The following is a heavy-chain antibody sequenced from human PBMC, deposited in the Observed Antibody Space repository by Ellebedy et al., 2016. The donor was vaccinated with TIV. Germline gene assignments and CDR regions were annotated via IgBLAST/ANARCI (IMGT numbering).Heavy chain of an antibody. D-gene: IGHD6-25*01. CDR1: GFNFNSYA. V-gene: IGHV3-30*04. Sequence: PGGSLRLSCAASGFNFNSYALHWVRQAPGKGLEWVSLISYHGSDKYYADSVKGRFTISRDNSKDTLYLQMNSLRVEDTAVYYCATEAGASRLVGGAFDMWGQGTMVTVSS. J-gene: IGHJ3*02. CDR3: ATEAGASRLVGGAFDM. CDR2: ISYHGSDK.